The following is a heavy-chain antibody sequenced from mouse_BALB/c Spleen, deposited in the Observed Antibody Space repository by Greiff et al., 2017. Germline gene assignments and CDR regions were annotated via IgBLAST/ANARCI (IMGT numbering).Heavy chain of an antibody. J-gene: IGHJ4*01. V-gene: IGHV5-17*02. D-gene: IGHD1-2*01. Sequence: EVQLVESGGGLVQPGGSRKLSCAASGFTFSSFGMHWVRQAPEKGLEWVAYISSGSSTIYYADTVKGRFTISRDNPKNTLFLQMTSLRSEDTAMYYCARDYYGYDAMDYWGQGTSVTVSS. CDR1: GFTFSSFG. CDR2: ISSGSSTI. CDR3: ARDYYGYDAMDY.